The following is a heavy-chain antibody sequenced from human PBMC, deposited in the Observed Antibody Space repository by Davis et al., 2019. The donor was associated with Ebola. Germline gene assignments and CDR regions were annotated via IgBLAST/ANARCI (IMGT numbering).Heavy chain of an antibody. D-gene: IGHD3-3*01. Sequence: PGGSLRLSCAASGFTFSSYAMSWVRQAPGKGLEWVSAISGSGGSTYYADSVKGRFTISRDNFKNTLYLQMNSLRAEDTAVYYCGKFYKGFWSADAFDLWGQGTVVTVS. CDR1: GFTFSSYA. J-gene: IGHJ3*01. CDR2: ISGSGGST. CDR3: GKFYKGFWSADAFDL. V-gene: IGHV3-23*01.